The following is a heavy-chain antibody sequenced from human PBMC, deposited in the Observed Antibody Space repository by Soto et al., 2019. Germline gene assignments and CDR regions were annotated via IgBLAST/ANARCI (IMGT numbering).Heavy chain of an antibody. CDR3: ARVHSGWPFDY. Sequence: ASVKVSCKASGYTFTSYAMHWVRQAPGQRLEWMGWINAGNGNTKYSQKFQGRVTITRDTSASTAYMELSSLRSEDTAVYYCARVHSGWPFDYWGQGTLVPVSS. CDR1: GYTFTSYA. J-gene: IGHJ4*02. D-gene: IGHD6-19*01. CDR2: INAGNGNT. V-gene: IGHV1-3*01.